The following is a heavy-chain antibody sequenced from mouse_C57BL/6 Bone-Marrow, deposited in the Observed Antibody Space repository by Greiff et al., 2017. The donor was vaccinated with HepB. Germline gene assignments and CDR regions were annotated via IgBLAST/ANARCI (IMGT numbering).Heavy chain of an antibody. V-gene: IGHV1-50*01. D-gene: IGHD1-1*01. CDR2: IDPSDSYT. J-gene: IGHJ1*03. CDR1: GYTFTSYW. Sequence: QVQLQQPGAELVKPGASVKLSCKASGYTFTSYWMQWVKQRPGQGLEWIGEIDPSDSYTNYNQKFKGKATLTVDTSSSTAYMQLSSLTSEDSAVYYCGGSRFITTVVATSNFDVWGTGTTVTVSS. CDR3: GGSRFITTVVATSNFDV.